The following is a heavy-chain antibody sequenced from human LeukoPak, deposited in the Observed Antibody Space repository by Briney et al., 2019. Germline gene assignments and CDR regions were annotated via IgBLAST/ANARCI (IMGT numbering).Heavy chain of an antibody. D-gene: IGHD1-14*01. CDR2: ISYGGEYT. CDR3: AMKVPGNPYYFDY. Sequence: GSLRLSCAASGFIFSSYDMTWVRQAPGKGLEYVSSISYGGEYTFYAGSVKGRFTVSRDNSRNTLYLQMNSLRGEDTALYFCAMKVPGNPYYFDYWGQGTLVTVSS. CDR1: GFIFSSYD. V-gene: IGHV3-23*01. J-gene: IGHJ4*02.